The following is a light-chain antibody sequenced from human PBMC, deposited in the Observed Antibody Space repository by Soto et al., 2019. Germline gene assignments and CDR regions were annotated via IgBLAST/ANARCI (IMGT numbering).Light chain of an antibody. CDR3: CSYTGNKVFV. Sequence: QSVLTQPASVSGSPGQSITISCTGTSSDVGGYDYVSWYQDRPDKVPKLLIYDVSQRPSGIPDRFSGSRSANTASLTISGLQADDAAAYYCCSYTGNKVFVFGTGTKVTVL. J-gene: IGLJ1*01. V-gene: IGLV2-14*01. CDR1: SSDVGGYDY. CDR2: DVS.